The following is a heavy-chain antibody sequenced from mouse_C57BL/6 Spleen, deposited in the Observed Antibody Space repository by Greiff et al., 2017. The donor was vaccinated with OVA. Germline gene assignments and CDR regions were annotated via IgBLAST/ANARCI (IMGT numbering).Heavy chain of an antibody. CDR3: TRSGESLYYYAMDY. J-gene: IGHJ4*01. Sequence: EVQLQQSGTVLARPGASVKMSCKTSGYTFTSYWMHWVKQRPGQGLEWIGAIYPGTSDTSYNQKFKGKAKLTAVTSASTAYMELSSLTNEDSAVYYCTRSGESLYYYAMDYWGQGTSVTVSS. V-gene: IGHV1-5*01. CDR1: GYTFTSYW. D-gene: IGHD1-1*01. CDR2: IYPGTSDT.